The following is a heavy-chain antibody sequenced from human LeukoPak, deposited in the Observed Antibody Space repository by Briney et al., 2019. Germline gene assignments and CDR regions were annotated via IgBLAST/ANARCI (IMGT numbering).Heavy chain of an antibody. CDR3: AKEAIYSYGPLGY. J-gene: IGHJ4*02. Sequence: PGGSLRLSCAASGFTLDDYAMHWVRQAPGKSLEWVSLISGDGGSTYYADSVKGRFTISRDNSKNSLYLQMNSLRTEDTALYYCAKEAIYSYGPLGYWGQGTLVTVSS. D-gene: IGHD5-18*01. CDR2: ISGDGGST. CDR1: GFTLDDYA. V-gene: IGHV3-43*02.